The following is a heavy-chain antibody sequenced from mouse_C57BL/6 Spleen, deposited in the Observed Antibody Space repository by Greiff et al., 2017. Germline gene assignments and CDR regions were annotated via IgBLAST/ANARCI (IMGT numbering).Heavy chain of an antibody. CDR3: ARGDYAKNYFGY. V-gene: IGHV1-52*01. Sequence: QVQLQQPGAELVRPGSSVKLSCKASGYTFTSYWMHWVKQRPIQGLEWIGNIDPSDSETHYNQKFKDKATLTVDKSSSTAYMQLSSLTSEDSAVYYCARGDYAKNYFGYWGQGTTLTVSS. CDR2: IDPSDSET. D-gene: IGHD1-1*01. CDR1: GYTFTSYW. J-gene: IGHJ2*01.